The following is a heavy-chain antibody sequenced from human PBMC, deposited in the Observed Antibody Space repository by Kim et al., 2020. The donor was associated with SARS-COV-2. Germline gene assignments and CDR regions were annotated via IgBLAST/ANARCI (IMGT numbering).Heavy chain of an antibody. J-gene: IGHJ4*02. D-gene: IGHD6-13*01. CDR3: AKGWGKAAAGNLFDY. V-gene: IGHV3-33*06. CDR2: IWYDGSNK. CDR1: GFTFSSYG. Sequence: GGSLRLSCAASGFTFSSYGMHWVRQAPGKGLEGVAVIWYDGSNKSYADSVMGRFTISIDNSKNTLYLQMNRLRAEDTAVYYCAKGWGKAAAGNLFDYWGQGALVSASS.